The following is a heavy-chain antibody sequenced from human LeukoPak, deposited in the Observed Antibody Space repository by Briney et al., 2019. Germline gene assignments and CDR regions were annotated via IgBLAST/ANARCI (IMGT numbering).Heavy chain of an antibody. CDR1: GFTFSSYA. D-gene: IGHD6-13*01. CDR3: AKDSSSWFFVRIGFDP. V-gene: IGHV3-23*01. CDR2: ISGSGGST. J-gene: IGHJ5*02. Sequence: GGSLRLSCAASGFTFSSYAMSWVRQAPGKGLEWVSAISGSGGSTYYADSVKGRFTISRDNPKNTLYLQMNSLRAEDTAVYYCAKDSSSWFFVRIGFDPWGQGTLVTVSS.